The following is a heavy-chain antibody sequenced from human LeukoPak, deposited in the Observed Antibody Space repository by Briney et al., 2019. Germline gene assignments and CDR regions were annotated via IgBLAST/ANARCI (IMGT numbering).Heavy chain of an antibody. V-gene: IGHV4-59*01. CDR1: GASINGYF. J-gene: IGHJ3*01. CDR3: ARDRRGSFYTFDL. CDR2: VSHTGAT. D-gene: IGHD1-26*01. Sequence: PSETLSLTCSVSGASINGYFWNWVRQTPEKGLEWIGYVSHTGATTSNPTLKSRVSITIDTSKSQISLTMTSVTAAASALYYCARDRRGSFYTFDLWGPGTIVSVS.